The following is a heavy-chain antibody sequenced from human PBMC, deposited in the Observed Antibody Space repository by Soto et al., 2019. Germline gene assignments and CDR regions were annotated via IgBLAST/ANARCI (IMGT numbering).Heavy chain of an antibody. Sequence: GASVKVSCKASGYTFTGYYMHWVRQAPGQGLEWMGWINPNSGGTNYAQKFQGWVTMTRDTSISTAYMELSRLRSDDTAVYYCARVAYYGSGSHYYYYGMDVWGQGTTVTVSS. D-gene: IGHD3-10*01. V-gene: IGHV1-2*04. J-gene: IGHJ6*02. CDR1: GYTFTGYY. CDR2: INPNSGGT. CDR3: ARVAYYGSGSHYYYYGMDV.